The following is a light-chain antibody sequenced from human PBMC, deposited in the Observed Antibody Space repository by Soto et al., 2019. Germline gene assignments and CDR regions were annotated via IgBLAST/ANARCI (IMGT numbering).Light chain of an antibody. CDR3: QSYDGSNWV. J-gene: IGLJ3*02. V-gene: IGLV6-57*01. CDR2: EDD. CDR1: SGSIGTNY. Sequence: NFVLTQPHSVSASPGKTVTISCTRSSGSIGTNYVQWYQQRPGSFLTTVIYEDDQRPSGVPDRFSGSIATSSNSASLTISGLKAEDEADYYCQSYDGSNWVFGGGTKLTVL.